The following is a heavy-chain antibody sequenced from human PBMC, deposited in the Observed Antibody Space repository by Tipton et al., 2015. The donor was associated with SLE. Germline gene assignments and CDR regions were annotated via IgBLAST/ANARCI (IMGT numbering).Heavy chain of an antibody. Sequence: TLSLTCTVSGYSISSGYYWGWIRQPPGKGLEWFGSIYHSGSTYYNPSLKSRVTISVDTSKNQFSLKLSSVTAADTAVYYCAREAYSSSWYSGDYWGQGTLVTVSS. V-gene: IGHV4-38-2*02. CDR3: AREAYSSSWYSGDY. CDR2: IYHSGST. D-gene: IGHD6-13*01. J-gene: IGHJ4*02. CDR1: GYSISSGYY.